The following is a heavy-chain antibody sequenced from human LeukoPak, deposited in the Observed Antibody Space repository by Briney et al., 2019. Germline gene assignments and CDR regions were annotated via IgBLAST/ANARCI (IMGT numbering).Heavy chain of an antibody. CDR1: GFTFSNYW. D-gene: IGHD3-22*01. Sequence: GGSLRLSCAASGFTFSNYWMHWVRQVPGKGLVWVSRIDGGGNNRNYGDSVKGRFSISRDNVKSTLYLQMNSLRAEDTAVYYCARGPGSSGGAYVGDYWGHGTLVTVSS. J-gene: IGHJ4*01. CDR2: IDGGGNNR. V-gene: IGHV3-74*01. CDR3: ARGPGSSGGAYVGDY.